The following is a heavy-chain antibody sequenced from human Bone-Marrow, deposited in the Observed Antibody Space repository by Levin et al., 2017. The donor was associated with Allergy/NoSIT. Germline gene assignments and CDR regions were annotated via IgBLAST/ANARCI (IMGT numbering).Heavy chain of an antibody. J-gene: IGHJ4*02. Sequence: RPSETLSLTCSVSGASIGRTSFFWAWIRQSPGKGIEWIGNIDYSGKTDYDTSFKSRVTISVDTSKNQFSLKVRSVTAADTAVYYCASATGEFYFDEGSPFDYWGQGTLVTVSS. D-gene: IGHD3-22*01. V-gene: IGHV4-39*01. CDR2: IDYSGKT. CDR1: GASIGRTSFF. CDR3: ASATGEFYFDEGSPFDY.